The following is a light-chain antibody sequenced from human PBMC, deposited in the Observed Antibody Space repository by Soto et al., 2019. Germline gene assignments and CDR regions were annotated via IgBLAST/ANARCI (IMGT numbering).Light chain of an antibody. J-gene: IGKJ4*01. CDR2: MAS. V-gene: IGKV1D-16*01. Sequence: DIQMTQSPASLSASVGDRVTITCRASQDINNWIVWYQQKPEKAPKSLIYMASRLQCGVPSRFSGRGSGTHFTLTISSLQPEDFAPYYCQHYASYPPSLGGGTKVEMK. CDR1: QDINNW. CDR3: QHYASYPPS.